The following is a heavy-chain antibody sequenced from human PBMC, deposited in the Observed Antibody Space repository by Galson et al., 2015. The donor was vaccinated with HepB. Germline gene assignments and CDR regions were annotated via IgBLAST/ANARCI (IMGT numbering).Heavy chain of an antibody. J-gene: IGHJ1*01. CDR3: TRGLHGSGSFSD. CDR2: IQRDGVTT. D-gene: IGHD3-10*01. Sequence: SLRLSCAVSGFTFSDYAMHWVRQVPGKGLLWVSRIQRDGVTTKYADTVRGRFATSRDNAKNTLYLQMTSLRAEGTAVYYCTRGLHGSGSFSDWGQGTLVTVSS. CDR1: GFTFSDYA. V-gene: IGHV3-74*01.